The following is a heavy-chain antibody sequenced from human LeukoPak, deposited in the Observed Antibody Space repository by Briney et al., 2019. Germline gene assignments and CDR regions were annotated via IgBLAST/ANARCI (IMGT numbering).Heavy chain of an antibody. CDR2: IKQDGSEK. CDR1: GFTFSSYW. Sequence: GGSLRLSCAASGFTFSSYWMSWVRQAPGKGLEWVANIKQDGSEKYYVDSVKGRFTISRDNAKNSLYLQMNSLRAEDTAVYYCARDLAVAGSWNYYYYYGMDVWGQGTTVTVSS. J-gene: IGHJ6*02. V-gene: IGHV3-7*01. D-gene: IGHD6-19*01. CDR3: ARDLAVAGSWNYYYYYGMDV.